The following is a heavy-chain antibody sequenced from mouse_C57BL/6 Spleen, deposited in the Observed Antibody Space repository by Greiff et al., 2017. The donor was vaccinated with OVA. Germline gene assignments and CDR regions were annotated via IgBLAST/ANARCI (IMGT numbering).Heavy chain of an antibody. CDR3: ARLTTVVAKDY. V-gene: IGHV1-80*01. CDR2: IYPGDGDT. CDR1: GYAFSSYW. Sequence: VQLQQSGAELVKPGASVQISCKASGYAFSSYWMNWVKQRPGKGLEWIGQIYPGDGDTNYNGKFKGKATLTADKSSSTAYMQLSSLTSEDSAVYFCARLTTVVAKDYWGQGTTLTVSS. D-gene: IGHD1-1*01. J-gene: IGHJ2*01.